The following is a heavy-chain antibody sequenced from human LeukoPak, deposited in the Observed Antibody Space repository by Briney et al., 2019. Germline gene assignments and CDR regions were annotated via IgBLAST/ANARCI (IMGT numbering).Heavy chain of an antibody. Sequence: GGSLRLSCAASGFIFSNYAMSWVRQAPGKGLEWVSYISSSSSTIYYADSVKGRFTISRDNAKNSLYLQMNSLRAEDTAVYYCARNRGYSYGGAFDYWGQGTLVTVSS. D-gene: IGHD5-18*01. CDR2: ISSSSSTI. J-gene: IGHJ4*02. CDR1: GFIFSNYA. CDR3: ARNRGYSYGGAFDY. V-gene: IGHV3-48*04.